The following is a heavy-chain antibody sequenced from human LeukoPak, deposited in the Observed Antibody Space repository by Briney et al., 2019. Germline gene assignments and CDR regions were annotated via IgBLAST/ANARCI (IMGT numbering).Heavy chain of an antibody. CDR1: GFTFSSYG. V-gene: IGHV3-33*01. CDR3: ARGDNSRILFGMDV. D-gene: IGHD6-13*01. CDR2: IWYDGSNK. Sequence: GGSLRLSCAASGFTFSSYGMHWVRQAPGKGLEWVAVIWYDGSNKYYADSVKGRFTISRDNSKNTLYLQMNSLRAEDTAVYYCARGDNSRILFGMDVWGQGTTVTVSS. J-gene: IGHJ6*02.